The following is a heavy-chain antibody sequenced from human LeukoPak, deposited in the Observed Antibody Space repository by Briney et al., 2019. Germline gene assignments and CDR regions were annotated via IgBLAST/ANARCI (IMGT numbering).Heavy chain of an antibody. Sequence: GGSLRLSCTASGFTFINYSMNWVRQAPGKGLEWVSRISSDGSSTTYADSVKGRFTISRDNAKNTLYLQMNSLRAEDTAVYYCARVPGYYGSGSTDYFDYWGQGTLVTVSS. V-gene: IGHV3-74*01. J-gene: IGHJ4*02. CDR3: ARVPGYYGSGSTDYFDY. CDR2: ISSDGSST. D-gene: IGHD3-10*01. CDR1: GFTFINYS.